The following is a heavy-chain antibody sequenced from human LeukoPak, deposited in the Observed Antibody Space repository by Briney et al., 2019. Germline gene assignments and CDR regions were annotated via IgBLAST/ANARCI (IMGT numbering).Heavy chain of an antibody. V-gene: IGHV3-30*02. D-gene: IGHD5-18*01. CDR1: GFTLSSYG. CDR3: AKESGYSYGPDFDY. J-gene: IGHJ4*02. CDR2: IRYDGSIK. Sequence: GGSLRLSCAASGFTLSSYGVHWVRQAPGKGLEWVAFIRYDGSIKYYADSVKGRFTISRDNSKNTLYLQMNSLRAEDTAVYYCAKESGYSYGPDFDYWGQGTLVTVSS.